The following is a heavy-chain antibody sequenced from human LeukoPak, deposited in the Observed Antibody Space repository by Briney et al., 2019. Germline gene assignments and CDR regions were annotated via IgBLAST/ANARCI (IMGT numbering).Heavy chain of an antibody. Sequence: PGGSLRLSCAASGFTFSSYAMSWVRRAPGKGPEWVSGVSGSAGSTYYADSVKGRFTISRDNSKNTLYLQMNSLRAEDTAVYYCAKDTRIPIVGEFDFWGQGTLVTVSS. D-gene: IGHD2/OR15-2a*01. CDR3: AKDTRIPIVGEFDF. V-gene: IGHV3-23*01. J-gene: IGHJ4*02. CDR1: GFTFSSYA. CDR2: VSGSAGST.